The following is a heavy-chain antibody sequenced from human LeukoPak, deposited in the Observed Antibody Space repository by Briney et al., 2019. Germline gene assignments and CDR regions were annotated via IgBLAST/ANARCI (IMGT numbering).Heavy chain of an antibody. CDR2: IYYSGST. D-gene: IGHD3-10*01. J-gene: IGHJ5*02. CDR3: ARVPGVVRGEVWFDP. CDR1: GGSISSYY. V-gene: IGHV4-59*01. Sequence: SETLSLTCTVSGGSISSYYWSWIRQPPGKGLEWIGYIYYSGSTNYNPSLKSRVTISVDTSKNQFSLKLSSVTAADTAVYYCARVPGVVRGEVWFDPWGQGTLVTVSS.